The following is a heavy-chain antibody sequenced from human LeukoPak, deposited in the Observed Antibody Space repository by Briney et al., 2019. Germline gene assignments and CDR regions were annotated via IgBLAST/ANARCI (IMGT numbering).Heavy chain of an antibody. CDR3: ARIYYGDYLDY. Sequence: SETLSLTCAVYGGSFSGYYWSWIRQPPGKGLEWIGEINHSGSTNYNPSLKSRVTISVDTSKNQFSLKLSSVTAADTAVYYCARIYYGDYLDYWGQGTLVTVSS. V-gene: IGHV4-34*01. CDR1: GGSFSGYY. D-gene: IGHD4-17*01. J-gene: IGHJ4*02. CDR2: INHSGST.